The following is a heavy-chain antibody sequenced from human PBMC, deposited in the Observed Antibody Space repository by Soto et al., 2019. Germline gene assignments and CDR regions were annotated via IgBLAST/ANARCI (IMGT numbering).Heavy chain of an antibody. Sequence: LRLSCAASGFTFSTYWMHWVRQAPGSGLVWVSRLNSDGSGTDYADSVKGRFTISRDDAKNTLYLQMNSLRAEDTAIYYCARELSAFGMDVWGQGTTVTVSS. D-gene: IGHD3-16*02. CDR1: GFTFSTYW. V-gene: IGHV3-74*01. CDR2: LNSDGSGT. J-gene: IGHJ6*02. CDR3: ARELSAFGMDV.